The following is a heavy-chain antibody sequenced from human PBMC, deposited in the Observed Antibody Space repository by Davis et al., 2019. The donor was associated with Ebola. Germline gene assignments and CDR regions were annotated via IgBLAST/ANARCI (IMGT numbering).Heavy chain of an antibody. D-gene: IGHD2-15*01. V-gene: IGHV3-72*01. Sequence: GESLKISCATSGFTFSDHNMDWVRLAPGKGLEWIGRSRSKTYSYTTKYAASVEGRITISSDESEHSLYLQMKGLKTEDTDVYYCARGDIGVAATGWFDPSGKGTVVSVS. CDR1: GFTFSDHN. CDR3: ARGDIGVAATGWFDP. J-gene: IGHJ5*02. CDR2: SRSKTYSYTT.